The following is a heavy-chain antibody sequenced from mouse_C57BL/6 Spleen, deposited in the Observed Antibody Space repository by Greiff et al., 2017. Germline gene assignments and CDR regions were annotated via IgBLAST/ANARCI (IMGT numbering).Heavy chain of an antibody. V-gene: IGHV1-15*01. Sequence: VQLQESGAELVRPGASVTLSCKASGYTFTDYEMHWVKQTPVHGLEWIGAIDPETGGTAYNQKFKGKAILTADKSSSTAYMELRSLTSEDSAVYYCTRSGIYYGYDYRGQGTTLTVSS. CDR1: GYTFTDYE. CDR3: TRSGIYYGYDY. CDR2: IDPETGGT. D-gene: IGHD2-2*01. J-gene: IGHJ2*01.